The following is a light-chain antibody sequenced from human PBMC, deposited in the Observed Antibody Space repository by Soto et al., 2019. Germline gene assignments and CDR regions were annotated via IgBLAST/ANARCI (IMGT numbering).Light chain of an antibody. CDR2: GAS. CDR3: QQYNNWPPNT. Sequence: EIVMTQSPATLSVSPGERTTLSCRASQSVSSNLAWYQQKPGQAPGLLIYGASIRATGIPARFSGSGSGTEFTLTISSLQSEDFAVYYCQQYNNWPPNTFGQGTRLEIK. V-gene: IGKV3D-15*01. J-gene: IGKJ5*01. CDR1: QSVSSN.